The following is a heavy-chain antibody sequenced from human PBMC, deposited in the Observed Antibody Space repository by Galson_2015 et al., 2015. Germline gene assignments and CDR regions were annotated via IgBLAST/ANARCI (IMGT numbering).Heavy chain of an antibody. D-gene: IGHD3-3*01. CDR3: ARVSLRWSGVLKHDYFDY. CDR2: IYYSGST. V-gene: IGHV4-59*01. J-gene: IGHJ4*02. CDR1: GGSISSYY. Sequence: ETLSLTCTVSGGSISSYYWSWIRQPPGKGLEWIGYIYYSGSTNYNPSLKSRVTISVDTSKNQFSLKLSSVTAADTAVYYCARVSLRWSGVLKHDYFDYWGQGTLVTVSS.